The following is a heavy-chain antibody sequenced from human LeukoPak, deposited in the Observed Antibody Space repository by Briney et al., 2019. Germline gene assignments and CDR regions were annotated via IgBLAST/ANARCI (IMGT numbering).Heavy chain of an antibody. V-gene: IGHV4-59*11. D-gene: IGHD3-16*01. J-gene: IGHJ4*02. CDR1: GGSLSNHY. Sequence: PSETLSLTCTVSGGSLSNHYWSWLRQPPGKGLEWVGHIYDSGSTTYNPSLKSRVTMSVDTSKNQFSLNLSSVTAADTAVYYCARGRIGGPKAPFDYWGQGTLVTVSS. CDR2: IYDSGST. CDR3: ARGRIGGPKAPFDY.